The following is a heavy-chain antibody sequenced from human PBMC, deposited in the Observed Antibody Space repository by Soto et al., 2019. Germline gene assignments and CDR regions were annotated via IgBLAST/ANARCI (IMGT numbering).Heavy chain of an antibody. CDR2: IYPGDSDT. D-gene: IGHD3-22*01. Sequence: GESLKISCKGSGYSFTSYWIGWVRQMPGKGLEWMGIIYPGDSDTRYSPSFQGQVTISADKSISTTYLQWSSLKASDTVLYYCATHKPSGVYYYYDSSGTPPDAFDIWGQGTMVTVSS. CDR1: GYSFTSYW. J-gene: IGHJ3*02. CDR3: ATHKPSGVYYYYDSSGTPPDAFDI. V-gene: IGHV5-51*01.